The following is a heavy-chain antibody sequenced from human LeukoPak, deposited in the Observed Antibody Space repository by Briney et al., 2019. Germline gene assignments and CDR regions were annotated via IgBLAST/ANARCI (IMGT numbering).Heavy chain of an antibody. J-gene: IGHJ5*02. CDR3: AKDIQLST. V-gene: IGHV3-23*01. CDR2: ISSSGNNA. Sequence: QSGGSLRLSCAVSGFTFRGAAMTWVRQAPGKGLEWVSLISSSGNNAYYADSVKGRFTISRDNSKNTLSLQMNSLRVEDTAIYYCAKDIQLSTWGQGTLVTVSS. D-gene: IGHD5-24*01. CDR1: GFTFRGAA.